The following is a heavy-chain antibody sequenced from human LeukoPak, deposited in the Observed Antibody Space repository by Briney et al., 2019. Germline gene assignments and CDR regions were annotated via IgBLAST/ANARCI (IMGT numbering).Heavy chain of an antibody. Sequence: ASVKVSCKASGYTFTSYGISWVRQAPGQGLEWMGWISAYNGNTNYAQKLQGRVTMTTDTSTSTAYMELRSLRSDDTAVYYCARGQSIYDYVWGSYRYVLFDYWGQGTLVTVSS. V-gene: IGHV1-18*01. CDR1: GYTFTSYG. D-gene: IGHD3-16*02. CDR2: ISAYNGNT. CDR3: ARGQSIYDYVWGSYRYVLFDY. J-gene: IGHJ4*02.